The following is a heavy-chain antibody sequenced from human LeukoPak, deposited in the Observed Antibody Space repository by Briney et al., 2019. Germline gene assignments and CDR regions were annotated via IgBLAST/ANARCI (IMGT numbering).Heavy chain of an antibody. CDR1: GFTFSGSA. CDR3: TTKYYYDSSGYSGPNWFDP. Sequence: GGSLRLSCAASGFTFSGSAMHWVRQASGKGLEWVGRIRSKANSYATAYAASVKGRLTISRDDSKNTAYLQMNSLKTEDTAVYYCTTKYYYDSSGYSGPNWFDPWGQGTLVTVSP. D-gene: IGHD3-22*01. V-gene: IGHV3-73*01. CDR2: IRSKANSYAT. J-gene: IGHJ5*02.